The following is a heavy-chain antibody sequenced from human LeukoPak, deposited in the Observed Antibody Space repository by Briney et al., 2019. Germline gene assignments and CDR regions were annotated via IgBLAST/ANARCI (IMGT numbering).Heavy chain of an antibody. D-gene: IGHD1-7*01. CDR3: ARAHNWKYGTFDY. CDR2: ISSGSSYI. Sequence: GGSLRLSCAASGFTFSNYNMNWVRQAPGKGLEWVSSISSGSSYIYYADSVKGRFTISRDNAKNSLYLQMNSLRVEDTAVYYCARAHNWKYGTFDYWGQGTLVTVSS. V-gene: IGHV3-21*01. CDR1: GFTFSNYN. J-gene: IGHJ4*02.